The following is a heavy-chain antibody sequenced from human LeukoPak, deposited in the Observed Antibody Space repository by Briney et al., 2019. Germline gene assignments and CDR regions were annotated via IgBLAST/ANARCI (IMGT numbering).Heavy chain of an antibody. CDR2: INHSGST. CDR3: ARSAYDFWSGYYDNNWFDP. D-gene: IGHD3-3*01. V-gene: IGHV4-34*01. Sequence: SETLSLTCAVYGGSFSGYYWSWIRQPPGKGLEWIGEINHSGSTNYNPSLKSRVTISVDTSKNQFSLKLSSVTAADTAVYYCARSAYDFWSGYYDNNWFDPWGQGTLVTVSS. CDR1: GGSFSGYY. J-gene: IGHJ5*02.